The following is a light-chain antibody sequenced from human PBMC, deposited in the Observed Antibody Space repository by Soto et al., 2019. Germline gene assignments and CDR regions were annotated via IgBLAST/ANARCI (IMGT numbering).Light chain of an antibody. CDR3: TSYTNRYTYV. CDR2: NVS. CDR1: SSDVGGYNY. J-gene: IGLJ1*01. V-gene: IGLV2-14*03. Sequence: QSVLTQPASVSGSPGQSITISCTGTSSDVGGYNYVAWYQQHPGKAHKLMIYNVSNRPSGVSNRFSGSKSGNTASLTISGLQAEDEADYYCTSYTNRYTYVFGTGTKVTVL.